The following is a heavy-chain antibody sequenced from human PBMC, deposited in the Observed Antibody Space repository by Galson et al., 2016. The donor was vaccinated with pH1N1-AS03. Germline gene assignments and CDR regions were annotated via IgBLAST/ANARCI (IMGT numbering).Heavy chain of an antibody. V-gene: IGHV5-51*01. D-gene: IGHD3-9*01. J-gene: IGHJ5*01. CDR1: AYIFGNYW. CDR2: MYPANSDI. CDR3: ARRVSLTGREFDS. Sequence: QSGAEVKKPGESLKISCRASAYIFGNYWFAWVRQMPGEGLEWMGIMYPANSDIRYSPSFQGQVTISADTSINTVFLEWNSLRASDTAIYYCARRVSLTGREFDSWGRGTQVTVSS.